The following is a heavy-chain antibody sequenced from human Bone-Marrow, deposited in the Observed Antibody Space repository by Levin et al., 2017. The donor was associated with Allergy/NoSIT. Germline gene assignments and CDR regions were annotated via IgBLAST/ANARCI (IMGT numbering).Heavy chain of an antibody. CDR3: TRGSSRWFDT. V-gene: IGHV6-1*01. CDR2: TYFRSEWSD. D-gene: IGHD3-10*01. Sequence: SQTLSLTCAISGDSVSSNTAAWNWIRQSPSRGLEWLGRTYFRSEWSDDYAVSVKSRITINPDIDKNQFSLQLNSVTPEDTAVYYCTRGSSRWFDTWGQGTLVTVSS. J-gene: IGHJ5*02. CDR1: GDSVSSNTAA.